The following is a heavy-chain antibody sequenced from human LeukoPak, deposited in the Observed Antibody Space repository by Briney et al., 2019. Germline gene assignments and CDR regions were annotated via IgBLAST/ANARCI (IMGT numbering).Heavy chain of an antibody. Sequence: GGSLRLSCTASGFTFGDYAMSWVRQAPGKGLEWVGFIRSKAYVGTTEYAASVKGRFTISRDDSKSIAYLQMNSLKTEDTAVYYCTCTYYYGSGSYISWGQGTLVTVSS. CDR2: IRSKAYVGTT. J-gene: IGHJ4*02. D-gene: IGHD3-10*01. CDR1: GFTFGDYA. V-gene: IGHV3-49*04. CDR3: TCTYYYGSGSYIS.